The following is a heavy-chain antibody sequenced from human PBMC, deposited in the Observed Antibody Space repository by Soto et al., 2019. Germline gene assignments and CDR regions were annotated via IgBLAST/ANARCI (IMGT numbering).Heavy chain of an antibody. Sequence: QVQLVQSGAEVKKPGASVKVSCKASGYTFTGYYMHWVRQAPGQGLEWMGWINPNSGGTNYAQKFQGWVTMTRDTSISTAYMELSRLRSDDTAVYYCARDIAAAGTDYYYYYGMDVWAQGTTVTVSS. CDR3: ARDIAAAGTDYYYYYGMDV. D-gene: IGHD6-13*01. CDR1: GYTFTGYY. J-gene: IGHJ6*02. V-gene: IGHV1-2*04. CDR2: INPNSGGT.